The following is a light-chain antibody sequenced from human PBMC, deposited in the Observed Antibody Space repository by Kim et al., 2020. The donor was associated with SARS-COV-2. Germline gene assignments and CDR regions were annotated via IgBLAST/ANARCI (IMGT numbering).Light chain of an antibody. CDR2: EDN. J-gene: IGLJ3*02. CDR3: QSYDSSNQV. V-gene: IGLV6-57*01. Sequence: GKTVTSSSTRSSGSMASNYVQWYQQRPGSSPTTVIYEDNQRPSGVPDRFSGSIDSSSNSASLTISGLKTEDEADYYCQSYDSSNQVFGGGTQLTVL. CDR1: SGSMASNY.